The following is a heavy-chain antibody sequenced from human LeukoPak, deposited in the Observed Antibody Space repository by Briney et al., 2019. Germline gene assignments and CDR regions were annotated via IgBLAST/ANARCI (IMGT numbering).Heavy chain of an antibody. CDR1: GYTFTSYD. V-gene: IGHV1-8*03. Sequence: GASVKVSCKASGYTFTSYDINWVRQATGQGLEWMGWMNPNSGNTGYAQKFQGRVTITRNTSISTAYMELSSLRSDDTAVYYCARESIAMVRGADGMDVWGQGTTVTVSS. D-gene: IGHD3-10*01. J-gene: IGHJ6*02. CDR2: MNPNSGNT. CDR3: ARESIAMVRGADGMDV.